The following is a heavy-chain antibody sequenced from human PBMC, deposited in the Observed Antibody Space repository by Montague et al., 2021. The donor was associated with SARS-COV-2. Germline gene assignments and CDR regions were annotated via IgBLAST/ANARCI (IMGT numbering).Heavy chain of an antibody. CDR3: AGTYYDFWSGFIHYYYMDV. J-gene: IGHJ6*03. Sequence: SETLSLTCAVYGGSISSYYWSWIRQPPGKGLEWIGYIYYSGSTNYNPSLKSRVTISVDTSKNQFSLKLSSVTAADTAVYYCAGTYYDFWSGFIHYYYMDVWGKGTTVTVSS. CDR1: GGSISSYY. D-gene: IGHD3-3*01. V-gene: IGHV4-59*01. CDR2: IYYSGST.